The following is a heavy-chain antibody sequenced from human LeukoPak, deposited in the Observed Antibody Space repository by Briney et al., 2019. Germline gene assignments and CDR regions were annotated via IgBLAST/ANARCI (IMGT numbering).Heavy chain of an antibody. CDR1: GFTFSSYA. Sequence: TGRSLRLSCAASGFTFSSYAMHWVRQAPGKGLEYVSANRCKGGSTYYANSVKGRFTISRDNSKNTLYLQMGSLRAEDMVVYYCARAVTYYYYYYYYMDVWGKGTTVTVFS. CDR2: NRCKGGST. J-gene: IGHJ6*03. CDR3: ARAVTYYYYYYYYMDV. V-gene: IGHV3-64*01. D-gene: IGHD3-22*01.